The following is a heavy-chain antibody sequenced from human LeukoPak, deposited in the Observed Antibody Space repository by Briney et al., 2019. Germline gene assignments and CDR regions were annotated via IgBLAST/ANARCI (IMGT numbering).Heavy chain of an antibody. J-gene: IGHJ4*02. CDR1: GVSFSGYY. CDR2: INHSGST. CDR3: ALYLNYGDYDYFDY. Sequence: SETLSLTCAVYGVSFSGYYWSWIRKPPGKGLEWIGEINHSGSTNYNPSLKSRVTISVDTSKNQFSLKLSSVTAADTAVYYCALYLNYGDYDYFDYWGQGTLVTVSS. V-gene: IGHV4-34*01. D-gene: IGHD4-17*01.